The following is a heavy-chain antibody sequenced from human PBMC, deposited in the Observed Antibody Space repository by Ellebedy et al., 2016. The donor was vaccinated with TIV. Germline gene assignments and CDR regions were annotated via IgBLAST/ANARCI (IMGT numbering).Heavy chain of an antibody. Sequence: ASVKVSCKGSGYSFTNYWISWVRQMPGKGLEWMGKIDPTDSYTNYSPSFQGHVTISADKSISTAYLQWSGLKASGTAMYYCTRRTSSGYDYWGQGTLVTVSS. CDR3: TRRTSSGYDY. CDR2: IDPTDSYT. V-gene: IGHV5-10-1*01. CDR1: GYSFTNYW. J-gene: IGHJ4*02. D-gene: IGHD6-19*01.